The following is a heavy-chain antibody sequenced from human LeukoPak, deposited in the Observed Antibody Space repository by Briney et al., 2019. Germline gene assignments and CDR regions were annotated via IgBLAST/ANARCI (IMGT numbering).Heavy chain of an antibody. Sequence: SVKVSCKASGGTFSSYAISWVRQAPGQGVEWTGRIIPILGIANYAQKFQGRVTITADKSTSTAYMELSSLRSEDTAVYYCARENGTYYYDSGNDYWGQGTLVTVSS. CDR3: ARENGTYYYDSGNDY. CDR1: GGTFSSYA. CDR2: IIPILGIA. V-gene: IGHV1-69*04. J-gene: IGHJ4*02. D-gene: IGHD3-22*01.